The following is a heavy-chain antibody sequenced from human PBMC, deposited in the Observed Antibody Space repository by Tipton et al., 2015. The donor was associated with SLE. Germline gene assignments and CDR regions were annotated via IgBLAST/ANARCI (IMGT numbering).Heavy chain of an antibody. J-gene: IGHJ4*02. CDR1: GFTFSSYA. Sequence: SLRLSCAASGFTFSSYAMSWVRQAPGKGLEWVAFIRYDRSNKYYADSVKGRFTLSRDNSKNTLYLQMNSLRAEDTAVYYCPPMVQTHPPFDYWGQGTLVTVSS. D-gene: IGHD3-10*01. CDR3: PPMVQTHPPFDY. V-gene: IGHV3-30*02. CDR2: IRYDRSNK.